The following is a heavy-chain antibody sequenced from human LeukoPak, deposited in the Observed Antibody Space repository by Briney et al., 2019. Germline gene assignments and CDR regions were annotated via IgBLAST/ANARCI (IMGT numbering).Heavy chain of an antibody. CDR2: INHSGST. CDR3: ARSPGYSSSWYRRGFDP. J-gene: IGHJ5*02. CDR1: GGSFSGYY. V-gene: IGHV4-34*01. D-gene: IGHD6-13*01. Sequence: SETLSLTCAVYGGSFSGYYWSWIRQPPGKGLEWIGEINHSGSTNYNPSLKSRVTISVDTSKNQFSLKLSSVTAADTAVYYCARSPGYSSSWYRRGFDPWGQGTLVTVSS.